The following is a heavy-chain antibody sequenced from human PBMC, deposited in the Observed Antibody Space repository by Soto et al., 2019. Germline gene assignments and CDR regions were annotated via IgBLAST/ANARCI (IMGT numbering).Heavy chain of an antibody. V-gene: IGHV5-51*01. CDR2: IYPGDSDA. CDR1: GYSFSKYW. CDR3: ARQKLWMATINNDAFDI. D-gene: IGHD2-21*01. J-gene: IGHJ3*02. Sequence: GESLKISCKGSGYSFSKYWIAWVRQMPGQGLEWMGIIYPGDSDATYNPSVQGHVTISVDESINTAYLQWASLEASDTAMYYCARQKLWMATINNDAFDIWGQGTMVTVSS.